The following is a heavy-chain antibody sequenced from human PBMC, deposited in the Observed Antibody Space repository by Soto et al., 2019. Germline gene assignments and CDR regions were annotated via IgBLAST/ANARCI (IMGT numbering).Heavy chain of an antibody. D-gene: IGHD3-10*01. Sequence: EVQLVESGGGLVQPGGSLRLSCAASRFPFSSYWMSWVRQAPGKGLEWVATIKQDGTETYYLDSVKGRFTISRDNAKTSLYLQMNSLRAEDTAVYYRASYSYVSGSRSFDYWGQGTLVTVSS. CDR1: RFPFSSYW. V-gene: IGHV3-7*05. CDR2: IKQDGTET. CDR3: ASYSYVSGSRSFDY. J-gene: IGHJ4*02.